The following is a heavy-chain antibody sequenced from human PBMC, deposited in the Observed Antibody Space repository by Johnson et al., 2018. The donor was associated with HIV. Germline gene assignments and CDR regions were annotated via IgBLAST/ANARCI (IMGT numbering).Heavy chain of an antibody. CDR2: ISYDGSNK. CDR3: AKDRGYIGSPPDAFDI. V-gene: IGHV3-30*18. J-gene: IGHJ3*02. Sequence: QVLLVESGGGVVQPGRSLRLSCAASGFTFSSYGMHWVRQAPGKGLEWVAVISYDGSNKYYADSVKGRFTISRDNSKNTLYLQMNSLRAEDTAVYYCAKDRGYIGSPPDAFDIWGQGTMVTVSS. CDR1: GFTFSSYG. D-gene: IGHD1-26*01.